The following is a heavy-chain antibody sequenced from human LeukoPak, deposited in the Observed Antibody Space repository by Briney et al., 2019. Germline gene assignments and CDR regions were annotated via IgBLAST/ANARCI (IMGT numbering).Heavy chain of an antibody. CDR2: IIPVLPVA. Sequence: ASVTVSCKASGGTFSSYAISWVRQAPGQGLEWMGRIIPVLPVANYAQNFHDRVMITADKSTSTAYMELSLRSEDTAVYYCARDSAPYSYDSSGYYVYAFDMWGQGTMVTVSS. D-gene: IGHD3-22*01. CDR1: GGTFSSYA. J-gene: IGHJ3*02. CDR3: ARDSAPYSYDSSGYYVYAFDM. V-gene: IGHV1-69*04.